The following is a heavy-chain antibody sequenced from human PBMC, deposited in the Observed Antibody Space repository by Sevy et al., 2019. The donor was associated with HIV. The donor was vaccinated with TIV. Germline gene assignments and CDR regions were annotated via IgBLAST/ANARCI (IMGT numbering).Heavy chain of an antibody. CDR2: ISYDGSKK. V-gene: IGHV3-30*18. D-gene: IGHD3-3*01. CDR3: AKRPSLFYLLDY. J-gene: IGHJ4*02. Sequence: GGSLRLSCAASGFTFSNYGMHWVRQAPGKGLEWVAVISYDGSKKDYADSVKGRFTISRDNSKNTLYLQMNSLGTEDTAVYYCAKRPSLFYLLDYWGQGTLVTVSS. CDR1: GFTFSNYG.